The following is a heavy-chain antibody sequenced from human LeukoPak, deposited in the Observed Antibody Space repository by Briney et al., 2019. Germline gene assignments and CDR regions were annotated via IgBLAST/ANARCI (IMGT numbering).Heavy chain of an antibody. CDR2: ISWNSGSI. CDR1: GFTFDDYA. D-gene: IGHD3-9*01. V-gene: IGHV3-9*03. J-gene: IGHJ3*02. CDR3: AKDQDYDILTGYYDAFDI. Sequence: GGSLRLSCAASGFTFDDYAMHWVRQAPGKGLEWVSGISWNSGSIGYADSVKGRFTISRDNAKNSLYLQMNSLRAEDMALYYCAKDQDYDILTGYYDAFDIWGQGTMVTVSS.